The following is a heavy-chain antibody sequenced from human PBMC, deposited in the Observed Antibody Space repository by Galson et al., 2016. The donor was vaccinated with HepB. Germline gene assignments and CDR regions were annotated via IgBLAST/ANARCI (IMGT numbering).Heavy chain of an antibody. CDR1: GFTFSDYY. V-gene: IGHV3-11*01. CDR2: ISNSGSSI. Sequence: SLRLSCAVSGFTFSDYYMSWIRQAPGKGLEWVSHISNSGSSIYYADSVKGRFTISRDNAKNSLYLQINSLRAEDTAVYYCARDHFLAAGGSHSFDYWGQGTLVTVSS. CDR3: ARDHFLAAGGSHSFDY. D-gene: IGHD6-13*01. J-gene: IGHJ4*02.